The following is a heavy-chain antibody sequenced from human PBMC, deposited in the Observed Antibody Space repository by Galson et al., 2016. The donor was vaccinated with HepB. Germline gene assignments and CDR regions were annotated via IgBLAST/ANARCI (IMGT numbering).Heavy chain of an antibody. Sequence: SLRLSCAASGFRFSSYAVSWVRQAPGKGLEWVSGISGSGGRTYYADSVKGRFTISRDNSKNTVYLQMNRLRVEDTALYYCAKDGYFASGSARDGMDVWGQGTTVTVSS. V-gene: IGHV3-23*01. J-gene: IGHJ6*02. CDR3: AKDGYFASGSARDGMDV. D-gene: IGHD3-10*01. CDR1: GFRFSSYA. CDR2: ISGSGGRT.